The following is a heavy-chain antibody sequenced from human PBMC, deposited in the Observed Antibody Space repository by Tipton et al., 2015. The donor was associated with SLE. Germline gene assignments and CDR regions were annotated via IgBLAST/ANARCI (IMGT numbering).Heavy chain of an antibody. Sequence: GSLRLSCAASGFTFSSYAMSWVRQAPGKGLECISYISVSGDSTNYADSVKGRFTISRDNSKNTLYLQMNSLRAEDTAVYYCVQKVFGDYQFGGQGTLVTVSS. CDR3: VQKVFGDYQF. V-gene: IGHV3-23*01. J-gene: IGHJ4*02. D-gene: IGHD4-17*01. CDR2: ISVSGDST. CDR1: GFTFSSYA.